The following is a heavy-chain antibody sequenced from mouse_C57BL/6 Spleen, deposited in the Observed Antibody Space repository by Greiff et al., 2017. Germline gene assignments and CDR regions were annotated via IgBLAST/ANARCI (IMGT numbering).Heavy chain of an antibody. V-gene: IGHV1-81*01. CDR3: ARGAITTVPYYFDY. J-gene: IGHJ2*01. D-gene: IGHD1-1*01. CDR1: GYTFTSYG. CDR2: IYPRSGTT. Sequence: QVQLQQSGAELARPGASVKLSCKASGYTFTSYGISWVKQRTGQGLEWIGEIYPRSGTTYYNEKFKGKATLTADKSSNTAYMELRSLTSEDSAVYFCARGAITTVPYYFDYWGQGTTVTVSA.